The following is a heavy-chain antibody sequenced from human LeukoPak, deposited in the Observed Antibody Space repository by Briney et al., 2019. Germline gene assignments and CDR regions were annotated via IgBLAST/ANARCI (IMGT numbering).Heavy chain of an antibody. CDR2: IIPIFGTA. Sequence: SVKVSCKASGYTFTSYAISWVRQAPGQGLEWMGGIIPIFGTANYAQKFQGRVTITADESTSTAYMELSSLRSEDTAVYYCARVGNDFWSGYYNWFDPWGQGTLVTVSS. CDR1: GYTFTSYA. D-gene: IGHD3-3*01. J-gene: IGHJ5*02. V-gene: IGHV1-69*13. CDR3: ARVGNDFWSGYYNWFDP.